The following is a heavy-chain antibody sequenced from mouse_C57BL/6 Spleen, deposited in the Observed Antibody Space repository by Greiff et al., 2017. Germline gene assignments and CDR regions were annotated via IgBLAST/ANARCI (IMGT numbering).Heavy chain of an antibody. V-gene: IGHV1-81*01. Sequence: QVQLQQSGAELARPGASVKLSCKASGYTFTSYGISWVKPRTGQGLEWIGEIYPRSGNTYYNEKFKGKATLTADKSSSTAYMALRSLTSEDSAVYFCARSVYYDYDGFYAMDYWGQGTSVTVSS. CDR3: ARSVYYDYDGFYAMDY. CDR1: GYTFTSYG. D-gene: IGHD2-4*01. CDR2: IYPRSGNT. J-gene: IGHJ4*01.